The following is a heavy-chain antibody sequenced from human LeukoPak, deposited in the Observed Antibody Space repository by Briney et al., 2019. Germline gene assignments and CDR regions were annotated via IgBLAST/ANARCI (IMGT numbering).Heavy chain of an antibody. Sequence: GGSLRLSCAASGFTFSSYAMSWVRQAPGKGLEWVSAISGSGGSTYYADSVKGRFTISRDNAKNSLYLQMNSLRAEDTAVYYCARGDSSSWFYWGQGTLVTVSS. CDR1: GFTFSSYA. V-gene: IGHV3-23*01. J-gene: IGHJ4*02. CDR2: ISGSGGST. CDR3: ARGDSSSWFY. D-gene: IGHD6-13*01.